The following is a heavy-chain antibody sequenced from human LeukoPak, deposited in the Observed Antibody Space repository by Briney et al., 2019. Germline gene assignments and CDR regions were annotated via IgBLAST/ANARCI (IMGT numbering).Heavy chain of an antibody. D-gene: IGHD2-2*01. CDR2: INPNSGGT. CDR1: GYTFTGYL. J-gene: IGHJ4*02. Sequence: ASVKVSCKASGYTFTGYLMHWVRQAPGQGLEWMGWINPNSGGTNYAQKFQGRVTMTRDTSISIAYMDLSRLRSDDTAVYYCARTYCTSTSCYDLAYWGQGTLVTVSS. V-gene: IGHV1-2*02. CDR3: ARTYCTSTSCYDLAY.